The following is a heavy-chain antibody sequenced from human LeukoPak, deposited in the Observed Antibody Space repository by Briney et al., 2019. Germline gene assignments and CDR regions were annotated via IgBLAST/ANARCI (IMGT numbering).Heavy chain of an antibody. Sequence: ASETLSLTCTVSGGSISSYYWSWIRQPPGKGLEWIGYIYYSGSTNYNPSLKSRVTISVDTSKNQFSLKLSSVTAADTAVYYCARVSSGADNWFDPWGQGTLVTVSS. D-gene: IGHD2/OR15-2a*01. J-gene: IGHJ5*02. CDR1: GGSISSYY. CDR2: IYYSGST. V-gene: IGHV4-59*01. CDR3: ARVSSGADNWFDP.